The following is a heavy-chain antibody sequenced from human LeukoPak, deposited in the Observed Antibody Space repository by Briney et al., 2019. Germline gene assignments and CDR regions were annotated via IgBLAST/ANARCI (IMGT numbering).Heavy chain of an antibody. CDR1: GYTFTSYG. CDR2: ICAYNGNT. J-gene: IGHJ6*02. D-gene: IGHD6-13*01. V-gene: IGHV1-18*01. Sequence: ASVKVSCKASGYTFTSYGISWVRQAPGQGLEWMGWICAYNGNTNYAQKLQGRVTMTTDTSTSTAYMELRSLRSDDTAVYYCARDPASSSWILTHYYYGMDVWGQGTTVTVSS. CDR3: ARDPASSSWILTHYYYGMDV.